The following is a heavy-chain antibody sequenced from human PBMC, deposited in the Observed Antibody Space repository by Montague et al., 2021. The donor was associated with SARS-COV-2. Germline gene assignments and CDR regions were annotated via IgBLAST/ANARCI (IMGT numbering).Heavy chain of an antibody. D-gene: IGHD3-3*01. V-gene: IGHV1-8*01. Sequence: SVKVSCKASGYTFTSYDINWVRQATGQGLEWMGWMNPNSGNTGYAQKFQGRVTMTRNTSISTAYTELSSLRSEDTAVYYCARGRGTYYDFWGGHFSTPRSYYMDVWGKGTTVTVSS. CDR1: GYTFTSYD. J-gene: IGHJ6*03. CDR3: ARGRGTYYDFWGGHFSTPRSYYMDV. CDR2: MNPNSGNT.